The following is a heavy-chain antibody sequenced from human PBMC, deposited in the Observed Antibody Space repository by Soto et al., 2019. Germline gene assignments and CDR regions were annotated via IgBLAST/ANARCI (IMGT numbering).Heavy chain of an antibody. J-gene: IGHJ4*02. CDR2: IYYNGTT. V-gene: IGHV4-31*03. CDR1: GGSIRSPNFS. CDR3: KRDAPVWFWELAQ. Sequence: SETLSLTCTVIGGSIRSPNFSWSWIRQHPGKGPEWIGNIYYNGTTTYSPSLESRLTISLDPSKNQFSLTLKSVTAADTAVYYCKRDAPVWFWELAQWGQGTLVTVSS. D-gene: IGHD3-16*01.